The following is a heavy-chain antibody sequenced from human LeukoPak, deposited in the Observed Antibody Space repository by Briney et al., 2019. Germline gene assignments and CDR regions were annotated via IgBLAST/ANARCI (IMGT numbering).Heavy chain of an antibody. D-gene: IGHD4-17*01. V-gene: IGHV3-23*01. CDR1: GFIFSDYA. Sequence: AGGSLRLSCAASGFIFSDYAMNWVRQAPGKGLEWVSLIESSGATTYYADSVKGRFTISRDDSKNTLYLQMNSLRAEDTALYYCARDTYGAPDSWGQGTLVTVSS. J-gene: IGHJ4*02. CDR2: IESSGATT. CDR3: ARDTYGAPDS.